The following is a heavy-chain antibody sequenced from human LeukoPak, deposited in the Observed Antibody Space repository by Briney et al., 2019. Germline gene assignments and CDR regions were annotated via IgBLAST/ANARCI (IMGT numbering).Heavy chain of an antibody. J-gene: IGHJ5*02. V-gene: IGHV4-59*08. CDR1: GGSISSYY. CDR2: IYYSGST. D-gene: IGHD1-7*01. CDR3: ARHQYDWNFNLHAKDINWFDP. Sequence: SETLSLTCTVSGGSISSYYWSWIRQPPGKGLEWIGYIYYSGSTNYNPSLKSRVTISVDTSKNQFSLKLSSVTAADTAVYYCARHQYDWNFNLHAKDINWFDPWGQGTLVTVSS.